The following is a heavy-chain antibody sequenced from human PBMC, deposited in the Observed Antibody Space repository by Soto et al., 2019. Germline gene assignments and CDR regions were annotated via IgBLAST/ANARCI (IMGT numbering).Heavy chain of an antibody. V-gene: IGHV3-7*01. Sequence: HPGGSLRLSCAASGFTFSSYWMSWVRQAPGKGLEWVANIKQDGSEKYYVDSVKGRFTISRDNAKNSLYLQMNSLRAEDTAVYYCARRLKGAENWFDPWGQGTLVTVSS. D-gene: IGHD1-26*01. J-gene: IGHJ5*02. CDR2: IKQDGSEK. CDR1: GFTFSSYW. CDR3: ARRLKGAENWFDP.